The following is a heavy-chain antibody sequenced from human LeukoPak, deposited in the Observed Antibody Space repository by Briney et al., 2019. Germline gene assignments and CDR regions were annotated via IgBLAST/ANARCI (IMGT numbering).Heavy chain of an antibody. CDR2: IYTSGST. CDR1: GNSISSGDNY. V-gene: IGHV4-61*02. Sequence: TSETLSLTCTVSGNSISSGDNYWSWIRQPAGKGLEWIGRIYTSGSTNYNPSLKSRVTISVDTSKNQFSLKLSSVTAADTAVYYCARALTRDYDILTGYYTLYYFDYWGQGTLVTVSS. J-gene: IGHJ4*02. CDR3: ARALTRDYDILTGYYTLYYFDY. D-gene: IGHD3-9*01.